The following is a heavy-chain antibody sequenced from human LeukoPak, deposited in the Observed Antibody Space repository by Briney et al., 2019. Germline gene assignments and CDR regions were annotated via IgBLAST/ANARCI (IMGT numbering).Heavy chain of an antibody. D-gene: IGHD6-13*01. V-gene: IGHV1-18*01. J-gene: IGHJ3*02. CDR1: GYIFTSYS. CDR3: AREEGAPIAAANI. Sequence: ASVKVSCKASGYIFTSYSISCVRPAPGQGLEWMGWISAYNGDTNYVQKLQGRVSMNTDTSTSTAYMELKSLRSDDTAVYYCAREEGAPIAAANIWGLGTKVTVSS. CDR2: ISAYNGDT.